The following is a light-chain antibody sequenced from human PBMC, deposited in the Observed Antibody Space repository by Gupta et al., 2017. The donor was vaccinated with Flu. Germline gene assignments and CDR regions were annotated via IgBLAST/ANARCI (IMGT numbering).Light chain of an antibody. CDR2: AAS. CDR3: QQSYSTPSIT. CDR1: QSISSY. J-gene: IGKJ5*01. Sequence: ASLSASVGDRVTITCRARQSISSYLNWYQQKPGKAPKLLIYAASSLQSGVPSRFSGSESGTDFTLTISSLQPEDFATYYCQQSYSTPSITFGQGTRLEIK. V-gene: IGKV1-39*01.